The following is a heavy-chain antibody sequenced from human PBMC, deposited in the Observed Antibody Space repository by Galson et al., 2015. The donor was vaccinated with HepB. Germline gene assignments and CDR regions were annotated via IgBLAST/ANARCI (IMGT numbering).Heavy chain of an antibody. CDR2: ISSSSSAI. V-gene: IGHV3-48*04. CDR3: ARAGESYSRVY. CDR1: GFTFSTYS. Sequence: SLRLSCAASGFTFSTYSMIWVRQAPGRGLEWVSYISSSSSAIYYADSVKGRFTISRDNAKNSLYLQMNSLRAEDTAVYYCARAGESYSRVYWGQGTLVTVSS. J-gene: IGHJ4*02. D-gene: IGHD1-26*01.